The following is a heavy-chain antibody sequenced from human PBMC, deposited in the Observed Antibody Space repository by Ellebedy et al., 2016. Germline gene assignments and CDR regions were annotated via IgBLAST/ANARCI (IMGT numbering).Heavy chain of an antibody. V-gene: IGHV3-23*01. D-gene: IGHD3-3*01. Sequence: GGSLRLSCAASGFTFSSSAMTWVRQAPGEGLEWVSSISGSGDNTYYADSVKGRFTISRDNSKNTLYLQMNSLRAEDTAVYYCAKDRRDFWSGYSNWLDPWGQGTLVTVSS. CDR2: ISGSGDNT. CDR3: AKDRRDFWSGYSNWLDP. CDR1: GFTFSSSA. J-gene: IGHJ5*02.